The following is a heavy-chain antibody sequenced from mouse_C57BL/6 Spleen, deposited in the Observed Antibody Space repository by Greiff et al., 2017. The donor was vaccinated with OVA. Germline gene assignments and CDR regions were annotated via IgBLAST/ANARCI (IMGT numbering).Heavy chain of an antibody. Sequence: EVKLMESGGGLVKPGGSLKLSCAASGFTFSDYGMHWVRQAPEKGLEWVAYISSGSSTIYYADTVKGRFTISRDNAKNTLFLQMTSLRSEDTAMYYCARLGYGRHFDYWGQGTTLTVSS. CDR1: GFTFSDYG. D-gene: IGHD1-1*01. CDR2: ISSGSSTI. J-gene: IGHJ2*01. V-gene: IGHV5-17*01. CDR3: ARLGYGRHFDY.